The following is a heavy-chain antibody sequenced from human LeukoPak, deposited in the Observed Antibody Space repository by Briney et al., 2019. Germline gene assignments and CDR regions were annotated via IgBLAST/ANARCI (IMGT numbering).Heavy chain of an antibody. CDR1: GFTLGDYP. D-gene: IGHD2-2*01. CDR3: TRPPLVVPAAIVY. CDR2: IRSKPYGRTG. Sequence: GSLRHSCTASGFTLGDYPVSWVRQAPRKGLERVGFIRSKPYGRTGEYAASVKGRFTISRDDSKSIAYLQMNSLKTEDTAVYYCTRPPLVVPAAIVYWGQGTLVTVSS. V-gene: IGHV3-49*04. J-gene: IGHJ4*02.